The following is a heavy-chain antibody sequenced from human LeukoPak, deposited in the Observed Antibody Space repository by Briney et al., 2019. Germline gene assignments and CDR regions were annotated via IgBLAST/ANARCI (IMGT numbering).Heavy chain of an antibody. D-gene: IGHD6-19*01. CDR2: ISSGSRAI. CDR1: GFTFSSAD. J-gene: IGHJ5*02. V-gene: IGHV3-48*04. CDR3: ARDYPAWAVAGYWFDP. Sequence: PGGSLRLSCAASGFTFSSADMNWVRQAPGKGLEWVSYISSGSRAIYYADSVKGRFTISRDNAKNSLYLQMNSLRAEDTAVYYCARDYPAWAVAGYWFDPWGQGTLVTVSS.